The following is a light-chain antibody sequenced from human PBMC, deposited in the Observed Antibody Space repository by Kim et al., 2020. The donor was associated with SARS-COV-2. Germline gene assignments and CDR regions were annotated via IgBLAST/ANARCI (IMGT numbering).Light chain of an antibody. J-gene: IGKJ1*01. CDR2: GAS. CDR1: QTVSSSY. V-gene: IGKV3-20*01. Sequence: SPGERRTLSCRASQTVSSSYLAWYQQRPGQAPRLLIYGASSRATGIPDRFSGSGSGTDFTLTISRLEPEDFGVYYCQLYGSSSWTFGQGTKVDIK. CDR3: QLYGSSSWT.